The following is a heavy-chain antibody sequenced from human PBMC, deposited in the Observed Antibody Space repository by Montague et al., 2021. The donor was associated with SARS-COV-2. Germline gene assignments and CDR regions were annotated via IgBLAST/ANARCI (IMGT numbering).Heavy chain of an antibody. V-gene: IGHV4-34*01. D-gene: IGHD3-10*01. CDR1: GGSFSTYS. CDR3: ARLGDGVVPSPILGVGPYYSYGYMDV. Sequence: SETLSLTCAVYGGSFSTYSWNWIRQPPGKGLEWIGEIHHGGSTNYNPSLKSRVTISADTSRNQFSLNLTSVAAADTAVYYCARLGDGVVPSPILGVGPYYSYGYMDVWGKGTMVTVSS. J-gene: IGHJ6*03. CDR2: IHHGGST.